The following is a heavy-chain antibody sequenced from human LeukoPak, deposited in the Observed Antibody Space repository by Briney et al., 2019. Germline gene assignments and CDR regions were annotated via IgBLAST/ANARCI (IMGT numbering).Heavy chain of an antibody. V-gene: IGHV4-31*03. CDR3: ARARGPRSYFDY. CDR1: GDSISSGGYY. CDR2: IYYSGNT. Sequence: PSETLSLTCTVSGDSISSGGYYWSWIRQHPGKGLVWIGYIYYSGNTFYNPSLKSRVTLSVDTSKNQFSLNLSSVTAADTAVYYCARARGPRSYFDYWGQGTLVTVSS. J-gene: IGHJ4*02.